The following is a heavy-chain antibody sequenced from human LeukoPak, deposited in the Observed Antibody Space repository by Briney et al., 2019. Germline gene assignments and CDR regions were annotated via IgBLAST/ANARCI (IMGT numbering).Heavy chain of an antibody. CDR2: ISTSGNTI. CDR1: GFTFSSYN. CDR3: ARKYSGSGNYFFDY. Sequence: AGGSLRLSCAASGFTFSSYNMNWVRQAPGKGLEWVSSISTSGNTIYYVDSVKGRFTISRDNAKNSLYLQMNSLRDEDTAVYYCARKYSGSGNYFFDYWGQGTLVTVSS. V-gene: IGHV3-48*02. D-gene: IGHD3-10*01. J-gene: IGHJ4*02.